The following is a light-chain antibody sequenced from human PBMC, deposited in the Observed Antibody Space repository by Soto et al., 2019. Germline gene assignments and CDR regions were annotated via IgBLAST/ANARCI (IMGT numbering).Light chain of an antibody. CDR1: SGHSSYA. CDR3: QTWGTGIQDVV. CDR2: LNSDGSH. Sequence: QPVLTQSPSASASLGASVKLTCTLSSGHSSYAIAWHQQQPEKGPRYLMKLNSDGSHSKGDGIPDRFSGFSSGAERYLTISSLQSEDEADYYCQTWGTGIQDVVFGGGTQLTVL. J-gene: IGLJ2*01. V-gene: IGLV4-69*01.